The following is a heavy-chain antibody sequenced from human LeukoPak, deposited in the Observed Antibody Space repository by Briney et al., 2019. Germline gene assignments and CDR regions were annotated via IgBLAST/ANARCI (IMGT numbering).Heavy chain of an antibody. CDR3: ARGYFEVSAFDI. V-gene: IGHV3-23*01. J-gene: IGHJ3*02. Sequence: PGGSLRLSCAASGFTFSSYAMSWVRQAPGKGLEWVSAISGSGGSTYYADSVKGRFTISRDNAKNSLYLQMNSLRAEDTAVYYCARGYFEVSAFDIWGQGTMVTVSS. CDR2: ISGSGGST. CDR1: GFTFSSYA. D-gene: IGHD2/OR15-2a*01.